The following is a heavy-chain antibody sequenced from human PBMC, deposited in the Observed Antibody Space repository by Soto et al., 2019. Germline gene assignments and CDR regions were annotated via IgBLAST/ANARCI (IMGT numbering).Heavy chain of an antibody. D-gene: IGHD5-18*01. V-gene: IGHV1-58*01. Sequence: SVKVSCKASGFTFTSSAVQWVRQAHGQRLEWIGWIVVGSGSTDYAQKFQERVTLTRDMSTSTAYMELSSLRSEETAVYYCAADKGYSYGYGSYWGQGTLVTVSS. CDR1: GFTFTSSA. CDR3: AADKGYSYGYGSY. CDR2: IVVGSGST. J-gene: IGHJ4*02.